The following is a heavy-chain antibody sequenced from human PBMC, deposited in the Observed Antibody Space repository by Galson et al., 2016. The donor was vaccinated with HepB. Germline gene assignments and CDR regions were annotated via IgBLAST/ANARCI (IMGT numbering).Heavy chain of an antibody. D-gene: IGHD1-1*01. CDR3: ARHSSKAGTTDLDFDY. CDR1: GGSISSSSYY. V-gene: IGHV4-39*01. J-gene: IGHJ4*02. CDR2: IYYSGST. Sequence: SETLSLTCTVSGGSISSSSYYWGWIRQPPGKGLEWIGSIYYSGSTYYNPSLNSRVTISVDTSKNQFSLKLSSVTAADTAVYYCARHSSKAGTTDLDFDYWGQGTLVTVSS.